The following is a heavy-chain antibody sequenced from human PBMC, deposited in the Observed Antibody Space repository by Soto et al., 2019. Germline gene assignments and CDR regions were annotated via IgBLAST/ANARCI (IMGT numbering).Heavy chain of an antibody. V-gene: IGHV4-59*02. Sequence: KLSETLSLTCSFSGDSVTSHYLTWIRQSPEKGLEWIGYMHYTGFSHYNPSLKSRLTISVDRSKNQFTLQLTSVTVEDTAVYYCAKFGLGISLRRQLVLTTLDYWGQGTLVTVSS. J-gene: IGHJ4*02. CDR3: AKFGLGISLRRQLVLTTLDY. CDR2: MHYTGFS. D-gene: IGHD6-13*01. CDR1: GDSVTSHY.